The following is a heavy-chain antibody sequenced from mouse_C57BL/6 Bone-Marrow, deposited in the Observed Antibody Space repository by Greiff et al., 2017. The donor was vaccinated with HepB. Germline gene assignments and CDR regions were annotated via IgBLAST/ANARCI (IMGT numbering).Heavy chain of an antibody. J-gene: IGHJ1*03. CDR2: ISNLAYSI. D-gene: IGHD1-1*01. CDR3: ARQGYYGSGWYFDV. CDR1: GFTFSDYG. V-gene: IGHV5-15*01. Sequence: EVKLMESGGGLVQPGGSLKLSCAASGFTFSDYGMAWVRQAPRKGPEWVAFISNLAYSIYYADTVTGRFTISRENAKNTLYLEMSSLRSEDTAMYYCARQGYYGSGWYFDVWGTGTTVTVSS.